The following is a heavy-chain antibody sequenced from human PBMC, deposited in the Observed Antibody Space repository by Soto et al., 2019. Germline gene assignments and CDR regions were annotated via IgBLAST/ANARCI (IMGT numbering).Heavy chain of an antibody. CDR1: GYTFTGYY. D-gene: IGHD6-25*01. V-gene: IGHV1-2*04. J-gene: IGHJ5*02. CDR3: ARDKTGSSGWTRNWFDP. CDR2: INPNSGGT. Sequence: ASVKVSCKASGYTFTGYYMHWVRQAPGQGLEWMGWINPNSGGTNYAQKFQGWVTMTRDTSISTAYMELSRLRSDDTAVYYCARDKTGSSGWTRNWFDPWGQGTLVTSPQ.